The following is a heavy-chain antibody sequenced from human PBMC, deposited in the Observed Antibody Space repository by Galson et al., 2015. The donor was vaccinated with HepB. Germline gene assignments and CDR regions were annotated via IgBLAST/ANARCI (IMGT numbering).Heavy chain of an antibody. V-gene: IGHV3-23*01. Sequence: SLRLSCAASGFTFSSYAMSWVRQAPGKGLEWVSAISGSGGSTYYADSVKGRFTISRDNSKNTLYLQMNSLRAEDTAVYYCAKDPYYYGSGSLDAFDIWGQGTMVTVSS. CDR2: ISGSGGST. CDR1: GFTFSSYA. D-gene: IGHD3-10*01. CDR3: AKDPYYYGSGSLDAFDI. J-gene: IGHJ3*02.